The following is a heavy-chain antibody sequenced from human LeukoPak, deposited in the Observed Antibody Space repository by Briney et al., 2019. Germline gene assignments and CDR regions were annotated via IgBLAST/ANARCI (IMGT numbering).Heavy chain of an antibody. CDR3: ARAHIVVVPAARVKRYYGMDV. D-gene: IGHD2-2*01. Sequence: GASVKVPCKASGYTFTSYDINWVRQATGQGLEWMGWMNPNSGNTGYAQKFQGRVTMTRNTSISTAYMELSSLRSEDTAVYYCARAHIVVVPAARVKRYYGMDVWGQGTTVIVSS. CDR1: GYTFTSYD. V-gene: IGHV1-8*01. J-gene: IGHJ6*02. CDR2: MNPNSGNT.